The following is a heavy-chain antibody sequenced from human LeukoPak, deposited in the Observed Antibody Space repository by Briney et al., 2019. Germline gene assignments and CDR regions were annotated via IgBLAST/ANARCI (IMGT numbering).Heavy chain of an antibody. J-gene: IGHJ4*02. Sequence: ASVKVSCKASGYTFASYDINWVRQATGQGLEWMGWMNPNSGNTGYAQKFQGRVTMTRNTSISTAYMELSSLRSEDTAVYYCARGSYSSGWDSDYWGQGTLVTVSS. CDR2: MNPNSGNT. CDR3: ARGSYSSGWDSDY. D-gene: IGHD6-19*01. CDR1: GYTFASYD. V-gene: IGHV1-8*01.